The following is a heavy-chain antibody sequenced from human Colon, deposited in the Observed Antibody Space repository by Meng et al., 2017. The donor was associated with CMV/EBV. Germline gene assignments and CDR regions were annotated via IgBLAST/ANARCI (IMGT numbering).Heavy chain of an antibody. J-gene: IGHJ4*02. V-gene: IGHV3-30-3*01. D-gene: IGHD1-7*01. CDR3: ARDDGTATTPDY. CDR2: ISYDGSNK. Sequence: GGSLRLSCAASGFTFSSYAMNWVRQAPGKGLEWVAVISYDGSNKYYADSVKGRFTISRDNSKNTLYLQMNSLRAEDTAVYYCARDDGTATTPDYWGQGTLVTVSS. CDR1: GFTFSSYA.